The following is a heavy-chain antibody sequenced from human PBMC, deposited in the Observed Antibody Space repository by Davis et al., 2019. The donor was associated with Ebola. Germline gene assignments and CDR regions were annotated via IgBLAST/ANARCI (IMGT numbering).Heavy chain of an antibody. V-gene: IGHV3-21*01. J-gene: IGHJ6*02. CDR2: ISSSSSYI. CDR1: GFTFSSYS. Sequence: GGSLRLSCAASGFTFSSYSMNWVRQAPGKGLEWVSSISSSSSYIYYADSVKGRFTISRDNAKNSLYLQMNSLRAEDTAVYYCARELTVTTYYYYGMDVWGQGTTVTVSS. D-gene: IGHD4-17*01. CDR3: ARELTVTTYYYYGMDV.